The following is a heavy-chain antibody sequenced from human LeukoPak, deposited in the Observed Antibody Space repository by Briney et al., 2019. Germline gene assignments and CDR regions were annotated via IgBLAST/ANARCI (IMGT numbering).Heavy chain of an antibody. CDR2: IYYSGST. D-gene: IGHD1-14*01. CDR3: ARETVRKEPRGFDY. CDR1: GGSISSHY. Sequence: PSETLSLTCTVSGGSISSHYWSWIRQPPGKGLEWIGYIYYSGSTNYNPSLKSRVTISVDTSKNQFSLKPSSVTAADTAVYYCARETVRKEPRGFDYWGQGTLVTVSS. J-gene: IGHJ4*02. V-gene: IGHV4-59*11.